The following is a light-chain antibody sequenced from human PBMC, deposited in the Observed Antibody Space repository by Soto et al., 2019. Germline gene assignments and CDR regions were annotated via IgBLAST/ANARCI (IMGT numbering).Light chain of an antibody. CDR3: QQTFSSPLT. V-gene: IGKV1-39*01. Sequence: IQMTQSPSSLSASGGDRVTFTCRASQSINNYVSWYQQRSGTAPNRLIFAASTLASGVPSRFSGSGSGTDFILTISGLQAEDFATYFGQQTFSSPLTFGGGTKVDIK. CDR1: QSINNY. J-gene: IGKJ4*01. CDR2: AAS.